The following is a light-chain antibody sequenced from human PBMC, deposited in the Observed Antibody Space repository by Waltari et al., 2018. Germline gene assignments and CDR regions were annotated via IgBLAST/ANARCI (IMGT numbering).Light chain of an antibody. CDR3: NSRDTTGDLLV. Sequence: SSELTQAPAVSVALGQTVRITCQGDSLSNTFVSWYQQKPGQAPILLIFNTYNRPSGVPYRFSGSSSGDTASLTLTGAQAEDEADYYCNSRDTTGDLLVFGGGTKLTVL. CDR1: SLSNTF. V-gene: IGLV3-19*01. J-gene: IGLJ2*01. CDR2: NTY.